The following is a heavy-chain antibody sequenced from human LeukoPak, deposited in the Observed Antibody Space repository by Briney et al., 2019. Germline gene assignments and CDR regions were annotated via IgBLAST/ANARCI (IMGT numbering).Heavy chain of an antibody. V-gene: IGHV4-59*01. Sequence: ASETLALTCTVSGGSISSYYWSWIRQPPGKGLEWIGYIYYSGSTNYNPSLKSRVTISVDTSKNQFSLKLSSVTAADTAVYYCARAGRGVTGTTKYYYYMDVWGKGTTVTVSS. D-gene: IGHD1-7*01. CDR1: GGSISSYY. J-gene: IGHJ6*03. CDR2: IYYSGST. CDR3: ARAGRGVTGTTKYYYYMDV.